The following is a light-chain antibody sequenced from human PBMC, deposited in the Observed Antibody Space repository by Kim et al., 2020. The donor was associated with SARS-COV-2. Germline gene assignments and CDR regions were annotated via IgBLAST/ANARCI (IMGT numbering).Light chain of an antibody. CDR1: QSIDSN. Sequence: EIVMTQSPATLSVSPGDTATLSCRASQSIDSNLAWYQRKPGQAPRLLIFGASSKATSIPGRFSGSGSGTEFTLTISGLQSEDFADYYCQQYNNWPRTFGQGTKVDIK. CDR2: GAS. J-gene: IGKJ1*01. V-gene: IGKV3-15*01. CDR3: QQYNNWPRT.